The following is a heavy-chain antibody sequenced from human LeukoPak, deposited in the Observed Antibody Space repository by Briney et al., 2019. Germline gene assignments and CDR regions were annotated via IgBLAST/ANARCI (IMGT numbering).Heavy chain of an antibody. D-gene: IGHD6-19*01. Sequence: SETLSLTCTVSGGSISSSSYYWGWIRQPPGKGLEWIGCIYYNGNTYYNPSLKSRVTISLDTSKNQFSLKLSSVTAADTAVYYCARHHKGDSSGWYPWYYYGMDVWGQGTTVTVSS. J-gene: IGHJ6*02. CDR3: ARHHKGDSSGWYPWYYYGMDV. CDR2: IYYNGNT. CDR1: GGSISSSSYY. V-gene: IGHV4-39*01.